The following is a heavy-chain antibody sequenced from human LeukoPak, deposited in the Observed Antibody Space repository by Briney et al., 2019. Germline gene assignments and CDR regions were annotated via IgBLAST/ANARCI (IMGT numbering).Heavy chain of an antibody. CDR1: GFTFSSCE. CDR2: ISSSGSTI. Sequence: GGSLRLSCAASGFTFSSCEMNWVRQAPGKGLEWVSYISSSGSTIYYADSVKGRFTISRDNAKNSLYLQMNSLRAEDTAVYYCARISSLAVAGINWGQGTLVTVSS. CDR3: ARISSLAVAGIN. D-gene: IGHD6-19*01. V-gene: IGHV3-48*03. J-gene: IGHJ4*02.